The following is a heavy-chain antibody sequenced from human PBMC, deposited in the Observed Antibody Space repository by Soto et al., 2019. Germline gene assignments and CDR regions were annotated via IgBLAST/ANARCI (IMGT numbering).Heavy chain of an antibody. CDR3: ARGVGYYDSSGYYYGWYCDL. CDR2: ISYDGSNK. D-gene: IGHD3-22*01. V-gene: IGHV3-30-3*01. Sequence: QVQLVESGGGVVQPGRSLRLSCAASGFTFSSYAMHWVRQAPGTGLEWVAVISYDGSNKYYADSVKGRFTISRDNSKNTLYLQMNSLRAEDTAVYYCARGVGYYDSSGYYYGWYCDLWGRGTLVTVSS. CDR1: GFTFSSYA. J-gene: IGHJ2*01.